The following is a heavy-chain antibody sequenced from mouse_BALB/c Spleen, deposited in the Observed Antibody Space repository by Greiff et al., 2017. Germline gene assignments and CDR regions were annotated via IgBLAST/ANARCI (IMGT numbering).Heavy chain of an antibody. CDR2: ISSGGSYT. V-gene: IGHV5-6*02. CDR1: GFTFSSYG. D-gene: IGHD2-14*01. CDR3: ARRREDYRYDEGDAMEY. Sequence: EVKVVESGGDLVKPGGSLKLSCAASGFTFSSYGMSWVRQTPDKRLVWVATISSGGSYTYYPDSVMGRFITSRDTAKDTLYLQMCSLKSEDTAMDYGARRREDYRYDEGDAMEYWGQGTSVTVSS. J-gene: IGHJ4*01.